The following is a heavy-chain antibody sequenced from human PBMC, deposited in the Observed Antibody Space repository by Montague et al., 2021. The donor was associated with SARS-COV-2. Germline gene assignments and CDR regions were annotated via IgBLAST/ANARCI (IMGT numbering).Heavy chain of an antibody. CDR1: GDSITSDVSY. J-gene: IGHJ4*02. Sequence: TLSLTCAVSGDSITSDVSYWSWIRPPAGKGLEWIGSTYTTGSTNYNPSRKSRLTISLDTSKNQFSLKLSSVTAADTAVYYCARDDFRWDFDCWGQGTLVTVSS. CDR2: TYTTGST. CDR3: ARDDFRWDFDC. V-gene: IGHV4-61*02. D-gene: IGHD2/OR15-2a*01.